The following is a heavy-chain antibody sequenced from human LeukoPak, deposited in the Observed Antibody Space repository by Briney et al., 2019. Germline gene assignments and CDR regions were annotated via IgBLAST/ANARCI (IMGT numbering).Heavy chain of an antibody. J-gene: IGHJ6*03. V-gene: IGHV3-21*01. CDR2: ISSSSSYI. D-gene: IGHD3-3*01. Sequence: GGSLRLSCAAFGFTFSSYSMNWVRQAPGKGLEWVSSISSSSSYIYYADSVKGRFTISRDNAKNSLYLQMNSLRAEDTAVYYCARSTDYDFWSGYYRENYYYYMDVWGKGTTVTVSS. CDR3: ARSTDYDFWSGYYRENYYYYMDV. CDR1: GFTFSSYS.